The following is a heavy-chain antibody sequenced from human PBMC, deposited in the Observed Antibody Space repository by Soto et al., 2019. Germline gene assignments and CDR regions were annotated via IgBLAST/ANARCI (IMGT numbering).Heavy chain of an antibody. J-gene: IGHJ4*02. V-gene: IGHV3-23*01. D-gene: IGHD1-20*01. Sequence: TLRLSCAASGFPFVNFAMSWVRQAPGKGLEWVSSIDRSGDITFYAGSVKDRFSISRDSSKNTLYLQMNSLRAEDTAVYYCAKAKVYTWNPGSFDYWGQGTLVTVTA. CDR2: IDRSGDIT. CDR3: AKAKVYTWNPGSFDY. CDR1: GFPFVNFA.